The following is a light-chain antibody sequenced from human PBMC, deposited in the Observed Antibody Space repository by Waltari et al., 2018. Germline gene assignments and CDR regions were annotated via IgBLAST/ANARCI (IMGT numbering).Light chain of an antibody. CDR3: QKYNSAPFFT. Sequence: DIQMTQAPSPLSASGGDRVPIICRASQGFNNSLAWYQQKPGKVPQLLSYAASTLQSGVPSRFNGSGSGTDFTLTISSLQAEDVATYYCQKYNSAPFFTFGGGTKVEIK. J-gene: IGKJ4*01. CDR1: QGFNNS. CDR2: AAS. V-gene: IGKV1-27*01.